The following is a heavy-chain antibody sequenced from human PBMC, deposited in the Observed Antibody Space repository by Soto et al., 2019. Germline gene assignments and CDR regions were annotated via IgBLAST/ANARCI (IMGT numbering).Heavy chain of an antibody. CDR1: GYTFTSYG. CDR2: ISAYNGNT. V-gene: IGHV1-18*01. J-gene: IGHJ6*02. Sequence: ASVKVSCKASGYTFTSYGISWVRQAPGQGLEWMGWISAYNGNTNYAQKLQGRVTMTTDTSTSTAYMELRSLRSDDTAVYYCARDPRSIAVAGTFYYYGMAVWGQGTTVTVSS. D-gene: IGHD6-19*01. CDR3: ARDPRSIAVAGTFYYYGMAV.